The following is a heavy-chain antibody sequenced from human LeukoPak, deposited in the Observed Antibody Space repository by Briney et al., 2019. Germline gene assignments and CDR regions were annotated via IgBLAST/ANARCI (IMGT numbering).Heavy chain of an antibody. CDR1: GYTFTSYY. D-gene: IGHD4-23*01. J-gene: IGHJ4*02. CDR3: ARGDRDYGGNNY. CDR2: IYPGGGST. V-gene: IGHV1-46*01. Sequence: GASVKVSCKASGYTFTSYYIHWVRQAPGQGLEWMGIIYPGGGSTSYAQKFQGRVTMTRDMSTSTVYMELSSLRSEDTAVYYCARGDRDYGGNNYWGQGTLVTVSS.